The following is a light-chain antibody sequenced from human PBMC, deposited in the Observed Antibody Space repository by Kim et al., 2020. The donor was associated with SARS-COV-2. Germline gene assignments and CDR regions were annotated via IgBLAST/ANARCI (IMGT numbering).Light chain of an antibody. J-gene: IGLJ2*01. V-gene: IGLV3-1*01. CDR1: KLGNKF. CDR2: QDI. Sequence: SYELTQPPSVSVSPGQTASITCSGDKLGNKFACWYQQKPGQSPVLVIYQDIKRPSGIPERFSGSNSGNTATLTISGTQAMDEADYYCQAWDSSTVVFGG. CDR3: QAWDSSTVV.